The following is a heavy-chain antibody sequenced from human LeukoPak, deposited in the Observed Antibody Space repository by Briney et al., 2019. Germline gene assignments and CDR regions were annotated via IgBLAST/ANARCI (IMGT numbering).Heavy chain of an antibody. D-gene: IGHD3-10*01. CDR2: IYYSGST. V-gene: IGHV4-59*01. Sequence: PSETLSLTCTVSGGSISSYYWSWIRQPPGKGLEWIGYIYYSGSTNYNPSLKSRVTISVDTSKNQFSLKLSSVTAADTAVYYCARLTLWFGAPDWGQGTLVTVSS. J-gene: IGHJ4*02. CDR3: ARLTLWFGAPD. CDR1: GGSISSYY.